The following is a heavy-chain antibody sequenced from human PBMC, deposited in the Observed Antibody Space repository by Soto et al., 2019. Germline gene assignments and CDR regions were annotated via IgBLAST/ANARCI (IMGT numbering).Heavy chain of an antibody. Sequence: GGSLRLSCAASWFTVSSNYMSWVRQAPGKGLECVSVIYSGGSTYXXDSVKGRXXISRDNSKNTLYLQMXILRAEYTAVYYCARGVLPDAFDIWGQGTMVTVS. CDR3: ARGVLPDAFDI. CDR2: IYSGGST. V-gene: IGHV3-53*01. D-gene: IGHD2-8*01. J-gene: IGHJ3*02. CDR1: WFTVSSNY.